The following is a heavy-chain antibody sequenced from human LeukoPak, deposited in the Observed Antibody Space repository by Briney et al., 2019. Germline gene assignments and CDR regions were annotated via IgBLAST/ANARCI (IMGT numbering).Heavy chain of an antibody. J-gene: IGHJ4*02. CDR2: INPSGGST. CDR3: ARAADYYDSSGYYYSPYFDY. CDR1: GGTFSSYA. D-gene: IGHD3-22*01. V-gene: IGHV1-46*01. Sequence: ASVKVSCKASGGTFSSYAISWVRQAPGQGLEWMGIINPSGGSTSYAQKFQGRVTMTRDTSTSTVYMELSSLRSEDTAVYYCARAADYYDSSGYYYSPYFDYWGQGTLVTVSS.